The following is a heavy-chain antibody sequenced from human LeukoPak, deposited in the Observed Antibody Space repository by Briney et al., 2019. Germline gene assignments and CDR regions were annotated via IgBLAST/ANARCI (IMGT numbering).Heavy chain of an antibody. CDR1: GFPFDEYA. Sequence: TGGSLRLSCAASGFPFDEYAMHWVRQTPGKGLEWVSLISSDGTTNTDYADSVKGRFTVSRDNLKSSLYLQLNNLRTEDTALYYCVKGGYNGNFDYWGQGTLVTVSS. CDR3: VKGGYNGNFDY. J-gene: IGHJ4*02. D-gene: IGHD5-24*01. V-gene: IGHV3-43D*03. CDR2: ISSDGTTNT.